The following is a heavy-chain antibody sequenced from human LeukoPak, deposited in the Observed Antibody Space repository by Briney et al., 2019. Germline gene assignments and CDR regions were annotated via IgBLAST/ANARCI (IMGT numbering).Heavy chain of an antibody. CDR2: IKQDGSEK. D-gene: IGHD6-13*01. Sequence: GGSLRLSCAASGFTFSSYWMSWVRQAPGKGLEWVANIKQDGSEKYYVDSVKGRFTISRDNAKNSLYLQMNSLRAEDTAVYYCARGGMAAAGRDFDYWGQGTLVTVSS. CDR3: ARGGMAAAGRDFDY. CDR1: GFTFSSYW. J-gene: IGHJ4*02. V-gene: IGHV3-7*01.